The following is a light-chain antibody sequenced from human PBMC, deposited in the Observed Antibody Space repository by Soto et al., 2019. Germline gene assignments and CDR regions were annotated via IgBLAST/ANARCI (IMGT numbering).Light chain of an antibody. CDR1: QSVSSSY. V-gene: IGKV3D-20*01. CDR2: GAS. CDR3: KKYGSSTQT. J-gene: IGKJ1*01. Sequence: PVEKSPPSLGASQSVSSSYLAWYQQKPGLAHRLLIYGASSRATGIPDRFSGSGSGTDFTLTISSMEPEDLAVYDCKKYGSSTQTFGQGTKVDIK.